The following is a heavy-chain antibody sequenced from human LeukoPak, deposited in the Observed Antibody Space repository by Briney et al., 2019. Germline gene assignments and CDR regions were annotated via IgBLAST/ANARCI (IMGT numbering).Heavy chain of an antibody. D-gene: IGHD5-12*01. CDR1: GYTLTELS. CDR2: FDPEDGET. Sequence: GASVKVSCKVSGYTLTELSMHWVRQAPGKGLEWMGGFDPEDGETIYAQKFQGRVTMTEDTSTDTAYMELSSLRSEDTAVYYCATALWGATIPIYWGQGTPVTVSS. J-gene: IGHJ4*02. V-gene: IGHV1-24*01. CDR3: ATALWGATIPIY.